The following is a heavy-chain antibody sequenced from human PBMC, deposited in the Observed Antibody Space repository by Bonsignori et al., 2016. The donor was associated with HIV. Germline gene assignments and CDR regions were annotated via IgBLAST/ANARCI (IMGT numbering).Heavy chain of an antibody. CDR2: INSDGSST. Sequence: WIRQPPGKGLVWVSRINSDGSSTSYADSVKGRFTISRDNAKNTLYLQMNSLRAEDTAVYYCARVFPPTTYYDFWSGYFVAEYFQHWGQGTLVTVSS. D-gene: IGHD3-3*01. CDR3: ARVFPPTTYYDFWSGYFVAEYFQH. V-gene: IGHV3-74*01. J-gene: IGHJ1*01.